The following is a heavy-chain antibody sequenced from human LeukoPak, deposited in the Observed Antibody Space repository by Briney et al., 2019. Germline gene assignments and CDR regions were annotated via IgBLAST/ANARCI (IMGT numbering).Heavy chain of an antibody. Sequence: SETLSLTCTVSGGSISSTSYYWNWIRQPPGKGLEWIGSIYYSGSTFYSPSLKSRVAMSIDTSKSQFALELNSVTATDTAVYYCARETGGSSIDYWGQGTQVTVSS. CDR3: ARETGGSSIDY. J-gene: IGHJ4*02. V-gene: IGHV4-39*02. CDR1: GGSISSTSYY. CDR2: IYYSGST. D-gene: IGHD1-26*01.